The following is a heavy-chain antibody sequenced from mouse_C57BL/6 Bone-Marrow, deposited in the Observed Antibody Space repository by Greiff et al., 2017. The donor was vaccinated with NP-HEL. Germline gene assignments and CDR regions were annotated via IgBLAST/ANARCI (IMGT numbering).Heavy chain of an antibody. CDR2: INPNNGGT. Sequence: VHVKQSGPELVKPGASVKMSCKASGYTFTDYNMHWVKQSHGKSLEWIGYINPNNGGTSYNQKFKGKATLTVNKSSSTAYMELRSLTSEDSAVYYCARGDYYGSSYDNAMDYWGQGTSVTVSS. V-gene: IGHV1-22*01. D-gene: IGHD1-1*01. CDR1: GYTFTDYN. J-gene: IGHJ4*01. CDR3: ARGDYYGSSYDNAMDY.